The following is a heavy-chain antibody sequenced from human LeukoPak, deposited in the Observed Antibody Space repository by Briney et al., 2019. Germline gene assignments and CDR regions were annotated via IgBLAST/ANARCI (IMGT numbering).Heavy chain of an antibody. V-gene: IGHV4-59*02. CDR3: ARGGHSYLYPFAD. D-gene: IGHD5-18*01. Sequence: PSETLSLTCTVSGVSVSSYYWSWIRQPPGKGLEWIGYIYYSGSTNYNPSLKSRVTMSVDTSKNQFSLILNSVTAADTAVYYRARGGHSYLYPFADWGQGTLVTVSS. CDR1: GVSVSSYY. J-gene: IGHJ4*02. CDR2: IYYSGST.